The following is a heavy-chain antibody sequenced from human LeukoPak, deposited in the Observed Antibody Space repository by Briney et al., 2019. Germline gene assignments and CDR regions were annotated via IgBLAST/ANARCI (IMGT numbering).Heavy chain of an antibody. Sequence: SETLSLTCTVSGYSISSGYYWGWIRQPPGKGLEWIGSIYHSGSTCYNPSLKSRVTISVDTSKNQFSLKLSSVTAADTAVYYCARSLTGGDFDYWGQGTLVTVSS. CDR2: IYHSGST. CDR1: GYSISSGYY. D-gene: IGHD3-9*01. J-gene: IGHJ4*02. V-gene: IGHV4-38-2*02. CDR3: ARSLTGGDFDY.